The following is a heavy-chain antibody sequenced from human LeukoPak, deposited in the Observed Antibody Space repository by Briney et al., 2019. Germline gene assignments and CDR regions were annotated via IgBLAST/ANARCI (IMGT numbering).Heavy chain of an antibody. CDR3: VSHSDTLTSYSFDY. Sequence: PGGSLRLSCAASGFIVSSSYMSWVRQAPGKGLEWVSIIHSSGNTYYADSVKGRFTISRDNSKNTMSLQMSSLRAEDAAVYYCVSHSDTLTSYSFDYWGQGTLVTVSS. CDR2: IHSSGNT. V-gene: IGHV3-53*01. J-gene: IGHJ4*02. CDR1: GFIVSSSY. D-gene: IGHD3-9*01.